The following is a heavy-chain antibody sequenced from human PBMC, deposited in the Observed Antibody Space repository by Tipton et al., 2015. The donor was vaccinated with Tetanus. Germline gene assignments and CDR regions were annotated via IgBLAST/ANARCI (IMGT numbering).Heavy chain of an antibody. D-gene: IGHD3-22*01. J-gene: IGHJ4*02. CDR3: AGPTVPAYDSSGYSHPY. CDR1: GGSFSGYY. Sequence: GLVKPSETLSLTCAVYGGSFSGYYWSWIRQPPGKGLEWLGEINHRGSTNYNPPLKRRVTISVDTAKNQFSLKLGSVTAADTAVYYCAGPTVPAYDSSGYSHPYWGQGTLVTVSS. CDR2: INHRGST. V-gene: IGHV4-34*01.